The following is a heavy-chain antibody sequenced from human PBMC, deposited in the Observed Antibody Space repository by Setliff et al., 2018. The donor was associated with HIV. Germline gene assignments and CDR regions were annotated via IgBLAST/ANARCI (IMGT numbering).Heavy chain of an antibody. Sequence: ASVKVSCKASGYTFTSYDINWVRQATGQGLEWMGWMNPNSGNTGYAQKFQGRVTMTRNTSISTAYMEPSSLRSEDTAVYYCARGLAVAGKSYYSYYYMDVWGKGTTVTVSS. V-gene: IGHV1-8*01. D-gene: IGHD6-19*01. CDR3: ARGLAVAGKSYYSYYYMDV. CDR2: MNPNSGNT. CDR1: GYTFTSYD. J-gene: IGHJ6*03.